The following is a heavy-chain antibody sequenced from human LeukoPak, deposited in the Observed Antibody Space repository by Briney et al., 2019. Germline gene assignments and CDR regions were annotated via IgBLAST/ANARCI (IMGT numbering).Heavy chain of an antibody. J-gene: IGHJ4*02. Sequence: GGSLRLSCAASGFTFGSYAMSWVRQAPGKGLQWVSAISGGGSTYYADSVKGRFTISRDNSKNTLYLQMNSLRAEDAAVYYCAKNGFHCTSTSCYSTSYYFDYWGQGTLVTVSS. CDR1: GFTFGSYA. CDR3: AKNGFHCTSTSCYSTSYYFDY. V-gene: IGHV3-23*01. CDR2: ISGGGST. D-gene: IGHD2-2*01.